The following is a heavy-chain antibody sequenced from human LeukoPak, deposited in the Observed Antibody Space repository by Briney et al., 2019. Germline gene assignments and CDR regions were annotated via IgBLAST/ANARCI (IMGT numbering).Heavy chain of an antibody. V-gene: IGHV1-69*13. D-gene: IGHD2-2*02. Sequence: GASVKVSCKASGYTFTDYYMHWVRQAPGQGLEWMGGIIPIFGTANYAQKFQGRVTITADESTSTAYMELSSLRSEDTAVYYCASESPAAIPPRSDYWGQGTLVTVSS. J-gene: IGHJ4*02. CDR1: GYTFTDYY. CDR2: IIPIFGTA. CDR3: ASESPAAIPPRSDY.